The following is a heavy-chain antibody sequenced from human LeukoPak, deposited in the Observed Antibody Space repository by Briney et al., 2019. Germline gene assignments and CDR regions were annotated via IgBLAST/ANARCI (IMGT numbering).Heavy chain of an antibody. Sequence: PSETLSLTCTVSGGSISSYYWSWIRQPPGKGLEWIGYIYYSGSTNYNPSLKSRVTISVDTSKNQFSLKLSSVTAADTAVYYCARRYSGYWPFDPWGQETLVTVSS. CDR2: IYYSGST. V-gene: IGHV4-59*01. CDR3: ARRYSGYWPFDP. D-gene: IGHD5-12*01. CDR1: GGSISSYY. J-gene: IGHJ5*02.